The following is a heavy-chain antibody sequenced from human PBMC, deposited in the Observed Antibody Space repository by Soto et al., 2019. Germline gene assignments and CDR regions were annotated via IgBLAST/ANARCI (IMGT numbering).Heavy chain of an antibody. CDR1: GGSISSGGYS. V-gene: IGHV4-30-2*01. CDR2: IYHSGSI. CDR3: ASKFGELLADAFDI. J-gene: IGHJ3*02. D-gene: IGHD3-10*01. Sequence: SETLSLTCAVSGGSISSGGYSWSWIRQPPGKGLEWIGYIYHSGSINHNPSLKSRVTMSVDKSKNQFSLKMTSVTAADTGVYYCASKFGELLADAFDIWGQGTVVTVSS.